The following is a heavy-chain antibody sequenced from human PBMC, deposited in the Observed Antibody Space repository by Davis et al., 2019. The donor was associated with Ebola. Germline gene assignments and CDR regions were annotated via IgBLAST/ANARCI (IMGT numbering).Heavy chain of an antibody. CDR3: TTPGGQDSGYDVFDI. V-gene: IGHV1-18*01. J-gene: IGHJ3*02. CDR2: ISPYNGNT. D-gene: IGHD5-12*01. Sequence: AASVKVSCKASGYSFSIYGVSWVRQAPGQGLEWMAWISPYNGNTDYAQKFQGRVTVTRDTSTTTVYMDLSSLRSEDTALYYCTTPGGQDSGYDVFDIWGQGTMVTVSS. CDR1: GYSFSIYG.